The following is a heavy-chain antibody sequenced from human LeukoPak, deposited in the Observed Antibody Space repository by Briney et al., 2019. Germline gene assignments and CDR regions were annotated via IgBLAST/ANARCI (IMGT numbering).Heavy chain of an antibody. D-gene: IGHD4-23*01. V-gene: IGHV4-59*01. CDR1: GSSISNYY. CDR3: ARGHGGHNWFDP. CDR2: IYYSGST. Sequence: PSETLSLTCTVSGSSISNYYWSWIRQPPGKGLEWIGYIYYSGSTNYNPSLKSRVTISVDTSKNQFSLKLSSVTAADTAVYYCARGHGGHNWFDPWGQGTLVTVPS. J-gene: IGHJ5*02.